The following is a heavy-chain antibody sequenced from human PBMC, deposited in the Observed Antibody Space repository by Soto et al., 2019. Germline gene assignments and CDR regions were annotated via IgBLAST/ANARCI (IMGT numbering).Heavy chain of an antibody. CDR2: IYYSGST. CDR3: ARDRSYSPEYFDY. D-gene: IGHD1-26*01. J-gene: IGHJ4*02. V-gene: IGHV4-30-4*01. Sequence: TLSLTCTVSGGSISSDEYYWSWIRQPPGEGLEWIGYIYYSGSTSYNPSLKSRLTISIDTSKNQFSLTLTSVSAADTAVYYCARDRSYSPEYFDYWGQGTLVTVSS. CDR1: GGSISSDEYY.